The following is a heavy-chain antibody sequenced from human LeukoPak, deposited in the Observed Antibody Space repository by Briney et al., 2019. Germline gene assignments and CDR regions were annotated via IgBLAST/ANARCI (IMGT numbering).Heavy chain of an antibody. CDR2: IYYSGST. CDR1: GGSISSYY. CDR3: ARVGAISGDYFDY. Sequence: PSETLSLTCTVSGGSISSYYWSWIRQPPGKGLEWIGYIYYSGSTNYNPSLKSRVTISVDTSKNQFSLKLSSVTAADTAVYYCARVGAISGDYFDYWGQGTLVTVSS. V-gene: IGHV4-59*08. J-gene: IGHJ4*02. D-gene: IGHD1-26*01.